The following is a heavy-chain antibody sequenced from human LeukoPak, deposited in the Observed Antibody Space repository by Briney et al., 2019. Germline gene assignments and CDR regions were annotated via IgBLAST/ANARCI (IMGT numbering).Heavy chain of an antibody. Sequence: SETLSLTCTVSGGSISSGGYYWSWIRQHPGKGLEWIGYIYYSGSTNYNPSLKSRVTISVDTSKNQFSLKLSSVTAADTAVYYCAGTGGITIFGVVTPPWYFDYWGQGTLVTVSS. CDR3: AGTGGITIFGVVTPPWYFDY. CDR2: IYYSGST. J-gene: IGHJ4*02. D-gene: IGHD3-3*01. CDR1: GGSISSGGYY. V-gene: IGHV4-61*08.